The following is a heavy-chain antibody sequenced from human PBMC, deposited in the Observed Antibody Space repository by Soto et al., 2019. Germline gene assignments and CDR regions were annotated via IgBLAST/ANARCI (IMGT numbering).Heavy chain of an antibody. CDR1: GYTCKNYG. CDR3: ARDAQPKGVAADGASDY. J-gene: IGHJ4*02. CDR2: ITTYNGNT. D-gene: IGHD6-19*01. V-gene: IGHV1-18*01. Sequence: QVQLVQSGPEVKNPGASVKVSCKASGYTCKNYGIEWVRQAPGQGLEWVGWITTYNGNTYSAEKFQGRVTMTTDTSTSTTYMELRSLTSDDTGVYYCARDAQPKGVAADGASDYWGQGTLVTVSS.